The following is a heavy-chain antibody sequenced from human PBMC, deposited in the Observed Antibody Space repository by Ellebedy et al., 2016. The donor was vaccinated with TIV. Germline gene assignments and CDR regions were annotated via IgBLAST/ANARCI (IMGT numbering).Heavy chain of an antibody. D-gene: IGHD6-13*01. CDR1: GFTFSSYA. J-gene: IGHJ5*02. CDR3: AKVPYSSTWYH. CDR2: ISGSGGST. V-gene: IGHV3-23*01. Sequence: GGSLRLSXAASGFTFSSYAMSWVRQAPGKGLEWVSVISGSGGSTNYADSVKGRFTISRDNSKNMLFLQMNSLRADDTAVYYCAKVPYSSTWYHWGQGSLVTVSS.